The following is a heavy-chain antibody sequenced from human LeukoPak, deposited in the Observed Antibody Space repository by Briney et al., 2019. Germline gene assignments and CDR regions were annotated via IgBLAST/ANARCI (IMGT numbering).Heavy chain of an antibody. D-gene: IGHD2-15*01. V-gene: IGHV1-8*01. Sequence: ASVKVSCKASGYTFTSYDINWVRQATGQGLEWRGWMNPNSGNTGYAQKFQGRVTMTRNTSISTAYMELSSLRSEDTAVYYCARVPYCSGGNCYSAETPFDYWGQGTLVAVSS. CDR3: ARVPYCSGGNCYSAETPFDY. CDR1: GYTFTSYD. CDR2: MNPNSGNT. J-gene: IGHJ4*02.